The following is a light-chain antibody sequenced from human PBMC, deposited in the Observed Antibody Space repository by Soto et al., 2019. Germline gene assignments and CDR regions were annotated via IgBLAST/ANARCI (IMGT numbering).Light chain of an antibody. Sequence: QPVLTQPPSMSGAPGQRVTISCTGSSSNIGAAYDVHWYQHLPGTAPKLLIYGNTNRPSGVPDRFSGSKSGTSASLAITGLQAEDEADYYCQSHDSSLNSWVFGGGTKLTV. CDR1: SSNIGAAYD. V-gene: IGLV1-40*01. CDR2: GNT. J-gene: IGLJ3*02. CDR3: QSHDSSLNSWV.